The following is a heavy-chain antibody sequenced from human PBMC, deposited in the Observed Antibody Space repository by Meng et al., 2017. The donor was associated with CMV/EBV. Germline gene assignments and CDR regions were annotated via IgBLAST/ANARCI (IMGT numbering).Heavy chain of an antibody. CDR1: GGTFSSYA. CDR2: IIPIFGTA. Sequence: VKVSCKASGGTFSSYAISWVRQAPGQGLEWMGGIIPIFGTANYAQKFQGRVTITTDESTSTAYMELSSLRSEDTAVYYCARSSHYDFWSGPLESPWGQGTLVTVSS. D-gene: IGHD3-3*01. V-gene: IGHV1-69*05. CDR3: ARSSHYDFWSGPLESP. J-gene: IGHJ5*02.